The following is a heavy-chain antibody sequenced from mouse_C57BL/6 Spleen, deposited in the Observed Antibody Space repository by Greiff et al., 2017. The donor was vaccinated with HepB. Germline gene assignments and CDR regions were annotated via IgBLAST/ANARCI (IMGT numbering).Heavy chain of an antibody. V-gene: IGHV2-2*01. J-gene: IGHJ1*03. Sequence: VKLQESGPGLVQPSQSLSITCTVSGFSLTSYGVHWVRHSPGKGLEWLGVLWSGGSTDYNAAFISRMSISKDNSKSPVFFKMNSLQADDTAISYCARETGSSYDWYFDVWGTGTTVTVPS. D-gene: IGHD1-1*01. CDR3: ARETGSSYDWYFDV. CDR1: GFSLTSYG. CDR2: LWSGGST.